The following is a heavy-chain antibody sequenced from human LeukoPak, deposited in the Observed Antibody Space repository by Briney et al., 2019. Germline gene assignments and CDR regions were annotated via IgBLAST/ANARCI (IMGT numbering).Heavy chain of an antibody. J-gene: IGHJ4*02. CDR2: ISSSSSYI. CDR1: GFTFSSYS. D-gene: IGHD3-10*01. CDR3: ARGGTLVRGGDPFDY. Sequence: GGSLRLSCAASGFTFSSYSMNWVRQAPGKGLEWVSSISSSSSYIYYTDSVKGRFTISRDNSKNTVYLQMNTQRAEDTALYYCARGGTLVRGGDPFDYWGQGTLVTVSS. V-gene: IGHV3-21*04.